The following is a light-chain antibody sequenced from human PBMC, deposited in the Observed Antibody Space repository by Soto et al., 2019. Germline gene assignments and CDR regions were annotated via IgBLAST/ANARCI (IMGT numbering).Light chain of an antibody. Sequence: QSVLTQPPSTSGTPGQGVTISCSGSSSNIGSNTVNWYQQLPGTAPKLLIYRNNQRPSGVPDRFSGSKSGTSASLAISGLQSEDEADYYCAAWDGSLKGYVFATGTKVTVL. CDR3: AAWDGSLKGYV. CDR2: RNN. J-gene: IGLJ1*01. V-gene: IGLV1-44*01. CDR1: SSNIGSNT.